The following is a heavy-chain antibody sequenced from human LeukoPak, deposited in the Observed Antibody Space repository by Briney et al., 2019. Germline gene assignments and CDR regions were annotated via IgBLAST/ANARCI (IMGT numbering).Heavy chain of an antibody. D-gene: IGHD6-13*01. CDR1: GFTVSSNY. Sequence: GGSLRLSCAASGFTVSSNYMSWVRQAPGKGLEWVSVIYSGGSTYYADSVKGRFTISRDNSKNTLYLQMNSLRAEDTAVYYCARDNEPGIAAAGAFDYWGQGTLVTVSS. CDR3: ARDNEPGIAAAGAFDY. V-gene: IGHV3-53*01. J-gene: IGHJ4*02. CDR2: IYSGGST.